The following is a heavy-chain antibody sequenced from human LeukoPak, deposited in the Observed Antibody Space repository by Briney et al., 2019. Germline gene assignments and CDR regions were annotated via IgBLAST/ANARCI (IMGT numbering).Heavy chain of an antibody. V-gene: IGHV3-21*04. J-gene: IGHJ6*03. CDR2: ISSSTSYI. Sequence: GGSLRLSCAASGFIFSTYSRNWVRQAPGKGLEWVSSISSSTSYIYYADSVNGRFTISRDNAKNSLYLQMNSLRAEDTAVYYCAKLGRQLAYYYYYYMDVWGKGTTVTVSS. D-gene: IGHD6-13*01. CDR1: GFIFSTYS. CDR3: AKLGRQLAYYYYYYMDV.